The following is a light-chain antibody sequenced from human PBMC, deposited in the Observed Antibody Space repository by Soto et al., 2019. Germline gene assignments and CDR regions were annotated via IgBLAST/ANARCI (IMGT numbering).Light chain of an antibody. CDR2: DVT. Sequence: QSVLTQPASVSGSPGHSITISCTGTGSDVGGFNFVSWYQQHPGKAPKLILYDVTNRPSGVSNRFSGSKSGNTASLTISGLQAEDEAAYHCSSYSGSTTLGYVFGTGTKVTVL. CDR3: SSYSGSTTLGYV. V-gene: IGLV2-14*03. CDR1: GSDVGGFNF. J-gene: IGLJ1*01.